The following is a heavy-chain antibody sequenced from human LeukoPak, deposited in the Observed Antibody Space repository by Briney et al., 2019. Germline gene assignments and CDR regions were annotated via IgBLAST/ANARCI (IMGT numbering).Heavy chain of an antibody. D-gene: IGHD6-6*01. CDR3: AREYSSSSIGAFDI. J-gene: IGHJ3*02. V-gene: IGHV1-2*02. CDR1: GYTFTGYY. Sequence: GASVKVSCKASGYTFTGYYMHWVRQDPGQGLEWMGWINPNSGGTNYAQKFQGRVTMPRDTSISTAYMELSRLRSDDTAVYYCAREYSSSSIGAFDIWGQGTMVTVSS. CDR2: INPNSGGT.